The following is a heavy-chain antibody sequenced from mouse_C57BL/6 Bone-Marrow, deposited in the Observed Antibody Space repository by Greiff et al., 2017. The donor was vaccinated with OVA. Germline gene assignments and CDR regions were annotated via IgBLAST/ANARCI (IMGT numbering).Heavy chain of an antibody. CDR3: ARGAQATWAY. CDR2: ISYDGSN. D-gene: IGHD3-2*02. Sequence: VQLKESGPGLVKPSQSLSLTCSVTGYSITSGYYWNWIRQFPGNKLEWMGYISYDGSNNYNPSLKNRISITRDTSKNQFFLKLNSVTTEDTATYYCARGAQATWAYWGQGTLVTVSA. V-gene: IGHV3-6*01. J-gene: IGHJ3*01. CDR1: GYSITSGYY.